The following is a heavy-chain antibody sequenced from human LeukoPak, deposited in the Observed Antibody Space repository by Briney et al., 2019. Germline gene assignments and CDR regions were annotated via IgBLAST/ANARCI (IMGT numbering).Heavy chain of an antibody. D-gene: IGHD3-16*01. V-gene: IGHV3-9*01. J-gene: IGHJ3*02. Sequence: PGGSLRLSCAGSGFKFDEYDMHWVRQAPGKGLEWVSSISWNSDSIGYTDSVEGRFTISRDNSKNTLYLQMNSLRAEDTAVYYCAKDRFGPKIWSFGAFDIWGQGTMVTVSS. CDR2: ISWNSDSI. CDR3: AKDRFGPKIWSFGAFDI. CDR1: GFKFDEYD.